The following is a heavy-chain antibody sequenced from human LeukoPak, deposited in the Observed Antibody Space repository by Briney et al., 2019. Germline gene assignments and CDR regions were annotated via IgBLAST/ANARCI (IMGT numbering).Heavy chain of an antibody. V-gene: IGHV3-74*01. CDR3: AKGPNYFDS. CDR1: GFSFSNYW. J-gene: IGHJ4*02. CDR2: MNSDGSAT. Sequence: GWSLRLSCAASGFSFSNYWMHWVRQAPGKGLVWVTRMNSDGSATYYAASVQGRFTISRDNAKNTLYLQMNSLRAEDTAMYFCAKGPNYFDSWGQGTLVTVSS.